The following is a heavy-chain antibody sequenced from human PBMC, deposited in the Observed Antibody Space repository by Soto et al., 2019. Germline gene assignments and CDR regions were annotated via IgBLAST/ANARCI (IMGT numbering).Heavy chain of an antibody. CDR3: ARWYSSSWYTANYFDY. CDR1: GGSISSYY. D-gene: IGHD6-13*01. V-gene: IGHV4-59*01. CDR2: IYYSGST. J-gene: IGHJ4*02. Sequence: ETLSLTCTVSGGSISSYYWRWIRQPPGKGLEWIGYIYYSGSTNYNPSLKSRVTISVDTSKNQFSLKLSSVTAADTAVYYCARWYSSSWYTANYFDYWGQGTLVTVSS.